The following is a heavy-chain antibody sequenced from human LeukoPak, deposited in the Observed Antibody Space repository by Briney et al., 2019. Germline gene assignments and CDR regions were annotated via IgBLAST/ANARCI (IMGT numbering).Heavy chain of an antibody. CDR2: INPNSGGT. D-gene: IGHD4-11*01. CDR1: GYTFTGYY. J-gene: IGHJ4*02. V-gene: IGHV1-2*02. CDR3: ARDDYSNYGGSRY. Sequence: ASVTVSCKASGYTFTGYYMHWVRQAPGQGLEGMGWINPNSGGTNYAQKFQGRVTMTRDTSISTAYMELSRLRSDDTAVYYCARDDYSNYGGSRYWGQGTLVTVSS.